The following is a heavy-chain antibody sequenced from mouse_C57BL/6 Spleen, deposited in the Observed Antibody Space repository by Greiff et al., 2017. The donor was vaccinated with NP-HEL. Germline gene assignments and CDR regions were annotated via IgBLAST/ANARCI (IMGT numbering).Heavy chain of an antibody. Sequence: QVQLQQPGAELVKPGASVKLSCKASGYTFTSYWMHWVKQRPGQGLEWIGMIHPNSGSTNYNEKFKSKATLTVDKSSSTAYMQLSSLTSEDSAVYYSAREPMVTTNYAMDYWGQGTSVTVSS. CDR2: IHPNSGST. CDR3: AREPMVTTNYAMDY. J-gene: IGHJ4*01. CDR1: GYTFTSYW. D-gene: IGHD2-2*01. V-gene: IGHV1-64*01.